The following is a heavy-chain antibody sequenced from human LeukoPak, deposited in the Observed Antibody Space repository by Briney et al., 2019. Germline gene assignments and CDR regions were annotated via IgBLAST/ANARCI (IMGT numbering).Heavy chain of an antibody. CDR3: AKDSYSKGDY. Sequence: GRSLRLSCAASGFTFHDSAMHWVRQAPGKGLEWVSSISWNSDNIDYVDSVKGRFTISRDNAKNSLYLQMNSLRAEDTAVYYCAKDSYSKGDYWGQGVLVTVSS. V-gene: IGHV3-9*01. CDR2: ISWNSDNI. CDR1: GFTFHDSA. D-gene: IGHD6-13*01. J-gene: IGHJ4*02.